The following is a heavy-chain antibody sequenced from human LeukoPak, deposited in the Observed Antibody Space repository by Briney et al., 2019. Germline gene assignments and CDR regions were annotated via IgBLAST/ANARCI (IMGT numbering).Heavy chain of an antibody. Sequence: PSETLSLTCTVSGGSISSSSYYWGWIRQPPGKGLEWIGSIYYSGSTYYSPSLKSRVTISVDTSKNQFSLKLGSVTAADTAVYYCARGPAAAAAYYYMDVWGKGTTVTVSS. J-gene: IGHJ6*03. V-gene: IGHV4-39*07. CDR2: IYYSGST. CDR3: ARGPAAAAAYYYMDV. D-gene: IGHD6-13*01. CDR1: GGSISSSSYY.